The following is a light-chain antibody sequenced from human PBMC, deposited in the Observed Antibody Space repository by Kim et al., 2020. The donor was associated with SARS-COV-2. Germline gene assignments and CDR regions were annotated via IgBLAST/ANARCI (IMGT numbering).Light chain of an antibody. V-gene: IGKV3-20*01. Sequence: ETVLTQSPGTLSLSPGERATLSCRASESVSSNNLAWYQQKPGQAPRLLIYGASSRATGIPERFSGSGSETDFTLTISRLEPEDFAVFYCQQYGRSWTFGQGTKVEI. CDR1: ESVSSNN. CDR3: QQYGRSWT. CDR2: GAS. J-gene: IGKJ1*01.